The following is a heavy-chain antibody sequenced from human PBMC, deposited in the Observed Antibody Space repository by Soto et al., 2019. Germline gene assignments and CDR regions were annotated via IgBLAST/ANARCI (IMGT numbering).Heavy chain of an antibody. CDR3: ARDWAYSTTQEFDS. J-gene: IGHJ4*02. CDR1: GFTVTSNY. V-gene: IGHV3-66*01. Sequence: GGSLRLSCAASGFTVTSNYMSWVRQAPGKGLEWVSVIYSGGGTYYADSVKGRFTISRDNSKNTLYLQMNSLRVEDTAVYYCARDWAYSTTQEFDSWGRGTLVTVSS. CDR2: IYSGGGT. D-gene: IGHD2-21*01.